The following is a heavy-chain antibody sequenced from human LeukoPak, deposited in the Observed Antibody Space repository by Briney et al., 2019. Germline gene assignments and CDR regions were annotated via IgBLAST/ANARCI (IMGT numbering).Heavy chain of an antibody. CDR2: IWYYGSNK. Sequence: GGSLRLSCAASGFTFSSYGMHRVRQAPGKGLEWVAVIWYYGSNKYYADSVKGRFTISRDHSKNTLYLQMNSLRAEDTAVYYCAKPPQAGDAFDIWGQGTMVTVSS. CDR3: AKPPQAGDAFDI. J-gene: IGHJ3*02. CDR1: GFTFSSYG. V-gene: IGHV3-33*06.